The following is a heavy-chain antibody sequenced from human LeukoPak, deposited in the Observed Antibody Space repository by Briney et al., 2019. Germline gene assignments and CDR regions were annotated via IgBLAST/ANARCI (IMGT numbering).Heavy chain of an antibody. CDR1: GFTFSSYS. V-gene: IGHV3-48*04. D-gene: IGHD2-2*01. CDR3: ARDGVGYCSSTSCYAVDY. Sequence: GGSLRLSCAASGFTFSSYSVNWVRQAPGKGLEWVSYISSSSSTIYYADSVKGRFTISRDNAKNSLYQQMNSLRAEDTAVYYCARDGVGYCSSTSCYAVDYWGQGTLVTVSS. J-gene: IGHJ4*02. CDR2: ISSSSSTI.